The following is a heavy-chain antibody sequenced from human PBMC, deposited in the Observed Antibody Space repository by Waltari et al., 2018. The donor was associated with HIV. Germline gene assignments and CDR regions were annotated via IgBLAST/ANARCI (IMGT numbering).Heavy chain of an antibody. CDR1: VFTFSSSG. D-gene: IGHD5-18*01. V-gene: IGHV3-30*18. CDR3: AKPAAMASYGMDV. Sequence: QVQLVDSGGGVVQPGRSLGLPRAVSVFTFSSSGMHWVRHAPGKGLEWVAVISYDGSNKYYADSVKGRFTISRDNSKNTLYLQRNSLRAEDTAVYYCAKPAAMASYGMDVWGQGTTVTVSS. J-gene: IGHJ6*02. CDR2: ISYDGSNK.